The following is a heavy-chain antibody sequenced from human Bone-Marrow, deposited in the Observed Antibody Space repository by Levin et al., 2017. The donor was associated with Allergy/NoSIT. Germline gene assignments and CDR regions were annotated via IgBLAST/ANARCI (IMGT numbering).Heavy chain of an antibody. J-gene: IGHJ4*02. CDR1: GFSLTTSGMC. CDR2: IDWDDDK. V-gene: IGHV2-70*11. D-gene: IGHD2-2*02. Sequence: RQSGPTLVKPTQTLTLTCTFSGFSLTTSGMCVNWIRQPPGKALEWLARIDWDDDKYYSTSLKTRLTISKDTSKNQVVLTMSNMDPVDTATYYCARMRCAYYTSKFYFGYWGQGTLVTVSS. CDR3: ARMRCAYYTSKFYFGY.